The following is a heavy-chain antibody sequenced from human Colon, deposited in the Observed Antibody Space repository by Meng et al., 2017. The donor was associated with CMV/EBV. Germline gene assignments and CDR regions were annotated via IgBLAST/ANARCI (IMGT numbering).Heavy chain of an antibody. J-gene: IGHJ3*02. CDR2: MLFEARSR. Sequence: GESLKISCVASGCKFTSCGLHWVRQAPGRGLEWVAVMLFEARSRDYADSVKGRFTISRDNSKNTLYLEMNNLRAEDTAVYYCARDLLEGAGRLADASDIWGQGTMVTVSS. D-gene: IGHD1-26*01. CDR1: GCKFTSCG. V-gene: IGHV3-30*04. CDR3: ARDLLEGAGRLADASDI.